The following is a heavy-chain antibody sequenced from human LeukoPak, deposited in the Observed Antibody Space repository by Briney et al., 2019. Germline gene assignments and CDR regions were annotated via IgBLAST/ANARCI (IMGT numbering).Heavy chain of an antibody. J-gene: IGHJ4*02. CDR1: GYTFTGYY. CDR3: AKDENTHFDY. Sequence: ASVKVSCKASGYTFTGYYMNWVRQAPGQGLEWMGWINPNRGGTNYAQKFQGRVTMTRDTSISTAYMELSSLTSDDTAVYYCAKDENTHFDYWGQGILVTVSS. CDR2: INPNRGGT. V-gene: IGHV1-2*02. D-gene: IGHD2-15*01.